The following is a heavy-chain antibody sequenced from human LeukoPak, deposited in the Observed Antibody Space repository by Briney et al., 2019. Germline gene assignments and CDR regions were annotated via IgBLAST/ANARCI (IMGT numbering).Heavy chain of an antibody. CDR1: GFILNDYG. D-gene: IGHD2-8*01. Sequence: PGGSLRLSCAASGFILNDYGMHWVRQAPGKGLEWVADIWFDKNHHFADSVKGRFAISRDNSKNTVYLQINSLRAEDTAVYYCARDRHCVNGVCHSPPGMDVWGQGTTVTVSS. CDR3: ARDRHCVNGVCHSPPGMDV. CDR2: IWFDKNH. V-gene: IGHV3-33*01. J-gene: IGHJ6*02.